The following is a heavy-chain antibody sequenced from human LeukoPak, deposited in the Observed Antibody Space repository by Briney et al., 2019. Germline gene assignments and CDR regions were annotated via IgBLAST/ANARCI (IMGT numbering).Heavy chain of an antibody. CDR3: ARDKRSYGSGSYYYWFDP. CDR1: GFTFSSYG. D-gene: IGHD3-10*01. J-gene: IGHJ5*02. V-gene: IGHV3-33*01. Sequence: GGSLRLSCAASGFTFSSYGMHWIRQAPGKGLEWVAVIWSDGSHKYYADSMKGRFTISRDNSKNMVYLQMNSLRAEDTAVYYCARDKRSYGSGSYYYWFDPWGQGTLVTVSS. CDR2: IWSDGSHK.